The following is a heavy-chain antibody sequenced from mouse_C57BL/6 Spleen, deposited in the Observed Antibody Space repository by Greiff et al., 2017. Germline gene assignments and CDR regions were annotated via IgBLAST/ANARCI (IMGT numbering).Heavy chain of an antibody. D-gene: IGHD1-1*01. CDR1: GYTFTSYW. Sequence: VQLQQPGAELVKPGASVKLSCKASGYTFTSYWMHWVKQRPGQGLEWIGMIHPNSGSTNYNEKFKSKATLTVDKSSSTAYMQLSSLTSEDSAVYYCAGYYGSSYAMDYWGQGTSVTVSS. V-gene: IGHV1-64*01. J-gene: IGHJ4*01. CDR2: IHPNSGST. CDR3: AGYYGSSYAMDY.